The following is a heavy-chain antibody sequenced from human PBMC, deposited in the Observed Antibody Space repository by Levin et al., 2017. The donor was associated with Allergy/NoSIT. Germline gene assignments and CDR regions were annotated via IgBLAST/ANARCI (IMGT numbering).Heavy chain of an antibody. D-gene: IGHD2-2*01. J-gene: IGHJ6*02. CDR3: AKSSIVVDHYYGMDV. Sequence: GGSLRLSCTASGFTFDDYAMHWVRQTPGKGLEWVSGITWNSGGIGYAVSVQGRFTISRDNAKNSLYLQMNSLRPEDTALYYCAKSSIVVDHYYGMDVWGQGTTVTVSS. CDR1: GFTFDDYA. V-gene: IGHV3-9*01. CDR2: ITWNSGGI.